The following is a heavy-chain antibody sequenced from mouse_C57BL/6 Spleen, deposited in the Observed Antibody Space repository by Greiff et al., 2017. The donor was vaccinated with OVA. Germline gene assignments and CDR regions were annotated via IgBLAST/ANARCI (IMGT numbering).Heavy chain of an antibody. D-gene: IGHD1-1*01. V-gene: IGHV5-12*01. CDR3: AGPPYYYGSRGYFDV. Sequence: DVMLVESGGGLVQPGGSLKLSCAASGFTFSDYYMYWVRQTPETRLEWVAYISNGGGSTYYPDTVKGRFTISRDNAKNTLYLQMSRLKSEDTAMYYCAGPPYYYGSRGYFDVWGTGTTVTVSS. CDR1: GFTFSDYY. J-gene: IGHJ1*03. CDR2: ISNGGGST.